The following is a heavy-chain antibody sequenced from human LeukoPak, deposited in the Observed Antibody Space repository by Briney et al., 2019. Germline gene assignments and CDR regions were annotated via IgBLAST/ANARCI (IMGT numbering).Heavy chain of an antibody. V-gene: IGHV4-34*01. CDR1: GGSFSGYY. Sequence: PSETLSLTCAVYGGSFSGYYWSWIRQPPGKGLEWIGEINHSGSTNYNPSLKSRVTISVDTSKNQFSLKLSSVTAADTAVYYCARTGYYGTFVDYWGQGTLVTVSS. D-gene: IGHD3-10*01. CDR3: ARTGYYGTFVDY. J-gene: IGHJ4*02. CDR2: INHSGST.